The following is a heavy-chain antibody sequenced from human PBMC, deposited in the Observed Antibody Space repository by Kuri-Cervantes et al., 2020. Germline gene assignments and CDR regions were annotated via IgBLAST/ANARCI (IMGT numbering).Heavy chain of an antibody. J-gene: IGHJ4*02. CDR3: AGGTYNWNDRGADY. Sequence: GESLKISCAASGFTFSNAWMSWVRQAPGKGLEWVGRIKSKTDGGTTDYAAPVKGRFTISRDDSKSTLYLQMNSLKTEDTAVYYCAGGTYNWNDRGADYWGQGALVTVSS. V-gene: IGHV3-15*01. CDR1: GFTFSNAW. D-gene: IGHD1-20*01. CDR2: IKSKTDGGTT.